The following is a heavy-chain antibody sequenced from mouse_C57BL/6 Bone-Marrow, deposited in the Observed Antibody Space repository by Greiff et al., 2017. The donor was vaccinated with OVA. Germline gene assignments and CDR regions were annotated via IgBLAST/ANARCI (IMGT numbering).Heavy chain of an antibody. V-gene: IGHV5-6*02. D-gene: IGHD1-1*01. CDR3: ARRYYYGSSYAMDY. CDR1: GFTFSSYG. Sequence: DVQLVESGGDLVKPGGSLKLSCAASGFTFSSYGMSWVRQTPDKRLEWVATISSGGSYTYYPDSVKGRFTISRDNAKNTLYLQMSSLKSEDTAMYYCARRYYYGSSYAMDYWGQGTSVTVSS. CDR2: ISSGGSYT. J-gene: IGHJ4*01.